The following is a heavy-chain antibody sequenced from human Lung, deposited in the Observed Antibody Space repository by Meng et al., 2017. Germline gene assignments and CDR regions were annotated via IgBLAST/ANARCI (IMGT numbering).Heavy chain of an antibody. Sequence: QVQQGTAASELKKPGASAKISSKASGYTFTSYGMKWVRRAPGQGLEWMGWINTNTGNPTYAQCFKGRFVFSLDTSVSPVYLQISSLKAEDTAVYYCAREYDSSGYGNWGQGTLVTVSS. CDR1: GYTFTSYG. CDR3: AREYDSSGYGN. J-gene: IGHJ4*02. D-gene: IGHD3-22*01. CDR2: INTNTGNP. V-gene: IGHV7-4-1*02.